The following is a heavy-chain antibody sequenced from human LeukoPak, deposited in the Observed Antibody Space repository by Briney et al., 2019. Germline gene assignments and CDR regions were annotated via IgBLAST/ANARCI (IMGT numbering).Heavy chain of an antibody. Sequence: SETLSLTCTVSGGSISSYYWSWIRQPPGKGLEWIGYIYYSGSTNYNPSLKSRVTISVDTSKNQFSLKLSSVTAADTAVYYCARNLYGSGSYYNAYWFDPWGQGTLVTVSS. V-gene: IGHV4-59*01. CDR3: ARNLYGSGSYYNAYWFDP. D-gene: IGHD3-10*01. CDR1: GGSISSYY. CDR2: IYYSGST. J-gene: IGHJ5*02.